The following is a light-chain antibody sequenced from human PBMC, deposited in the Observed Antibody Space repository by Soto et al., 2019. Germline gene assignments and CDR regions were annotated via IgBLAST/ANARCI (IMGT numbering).Light chain of an antibody. CDR3: MKGTHWPLT. CDR1: QSLLYTDGNTY. CDR2: KVS. J-gene: IGKJ4*01. Sequence: DVVLTQSPLSLPVTLGQPASISCRSSQSLLYTDGNTYLNWFQQRPGQSPRRLIYKVSNRDSGVPDRFSGSGSGTDFTLKISRVEAEDVGVYYCMKGTHWPLTFGGGTKVEIK. V-gene: IGKV2-30*01.